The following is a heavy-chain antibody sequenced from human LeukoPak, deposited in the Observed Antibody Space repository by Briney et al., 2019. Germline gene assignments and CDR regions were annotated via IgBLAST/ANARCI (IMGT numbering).Heavy chain of an antibody. J-gene: IGHJ3*02. CDR2: INPNSGGT. CDR3: ATEGQKSAPGYAFDI. CDR1: GYTFTGYY. V-gene: IGHV1-2*02. Sequence: GASVKVSCKASGYTFTGYYMHWVRQAPGQGLEWMGWINPNSGGTNYAQKFQGRVTMTEDTSTDTAYMELSSLRSEDTAVYYCATEGQKSAPGYAFDIWGQGTMVTVSS.